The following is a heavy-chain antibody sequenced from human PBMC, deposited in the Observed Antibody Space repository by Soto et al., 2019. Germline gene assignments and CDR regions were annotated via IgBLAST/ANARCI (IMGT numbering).Heavy chain of an antibody. CDR3: KRDVVASSPPGADY. J-gene: IGHJ4*02. V-gene: IGHV3-23*01. Sequence: EVQLLGSGGGLVRPGGSLRLSCAASGFTFSSYAMSWVRQTPGKGLEWVSAIKAGGDDTYYADSVKGRFTISRDKSKNILYLQMNSLTGEDTARYYCKRDVVASSPPGADYWGQGTLVTVSS. CDR2: IKAGGDDT. CDR1: GFTFSSYA. D-gene: IGHD5-12*01.